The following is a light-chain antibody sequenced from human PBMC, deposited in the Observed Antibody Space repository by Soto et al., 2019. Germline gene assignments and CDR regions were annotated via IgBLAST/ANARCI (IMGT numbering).Light chain of an antibody. CDR1: SSNIKTNG. Sequence: QSVLTQPPSASGTPGQRVTISCSGGSSNIKTNGVSWYQQVPGAAPKLLIYSNNQRPSGAPERFSGSQSGTSASLAISGRQSEDEATYHCATWDDILNGLIFGGGTKLTVL. J-gene: IGLJ2*01. CDR2: SNN. V-gene: IGLV1-44*01. CDR3: ATWDDILNGLI.